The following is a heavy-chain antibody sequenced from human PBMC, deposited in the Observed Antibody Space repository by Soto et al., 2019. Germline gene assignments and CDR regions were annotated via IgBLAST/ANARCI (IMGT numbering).Heavy chain of an antibody. CDR1: GYTFTSYG. CDR3: ATTEFNVATQLPLYMDV. CDR2: ISAYNGNT. Sequence: QVQLVQSGAEVKKPGASVKVSCKASGYTFTSYGISWARQAPGQGLEWMGWISAYNGNTNYAQKLQGRVTMTTDTSTSTAYMELRSLRSDDTAVYYCATTEFNVATQLPLYMDVWGQGTTVTVSS. J-gene: IGHJ6*02. D-gene: IGHD1-1*01. V-gene: IGHV1-18*01.